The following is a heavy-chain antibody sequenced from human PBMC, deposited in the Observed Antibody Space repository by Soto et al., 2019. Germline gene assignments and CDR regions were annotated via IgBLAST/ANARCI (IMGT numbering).Heavy chain of an antibody. CDR3: ARDGQDWGLSDDDFDY. V-gene: IGHV3-30-3*01. D-gene: IGHD7-27*01. CDR1: GFTFSSYA. Sequence: PGGSLRLSCAASGFTFSSYAMHWVRQAPGKGLEWVAVISYDGSNKYYADSVKGRFTISRDNSKNTLYLQMNSLRAEGTAVYYCARDGQDWGLSDDDFDYWGQGTLVTVSS. CDR2: ISYDGSNK. J-gene: IGHJ4*02.